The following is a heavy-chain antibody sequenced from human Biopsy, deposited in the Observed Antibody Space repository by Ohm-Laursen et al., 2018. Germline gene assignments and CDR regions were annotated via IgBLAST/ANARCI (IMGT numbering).Heavy chain of an antibody. CDR3: AGRLPLRGFAFDV. V-gene: IGHV4-59*08. CDR1: GDSITSYF. J-gene: IGHJ3*01. D-gene: IGHD3-10*01. Sequence: SETLSLTCAVSGDSITSYFWNWIRQAPGKGLEWIGNIYYRGNTNYSPSLKSRATISLDSSKNQFSLNLNSVTATDTAVYYCAGRLPLRGFAFDVWGQGTVVTVS. CDR2: IYYRGNT.